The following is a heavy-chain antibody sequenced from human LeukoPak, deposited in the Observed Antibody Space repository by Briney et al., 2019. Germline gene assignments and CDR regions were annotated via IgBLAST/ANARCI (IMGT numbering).Heavy chain of an antibody. CDR1: GGSISSSSYY. D-gene: IGHD3-10*01. CDR3: AREVRWFGELEDAFDI. J-gene: IGHJ3*02. V-gene: IGHV4-39*07. CDR2: IYYSGST. Sequence: SETLSLTCTVSGGSISSSSYYWGWIRQPPGKGLEWIGSIYYSGSTYYNPSLKSRVTISVDTSKNQFSLKLSSVTAADTAVYYCAREVRWFGELEDAFDIWGQGTMVTVSS.